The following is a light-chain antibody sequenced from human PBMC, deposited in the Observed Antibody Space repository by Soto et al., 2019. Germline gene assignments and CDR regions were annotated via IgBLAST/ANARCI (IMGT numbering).Light chain of an antibody. J-gene: IGKJ5*01. Sequence: DIQMTQSPSSVSASVGDRVTITCRASQDIGSWLAWYQQKPGKAPNLLIYAASSLQSGVPSRFSGSGSGTFFTLTISSLQPEDFATYFCLQTDTFPITFGLGTRLEIK. CDR2: AAS. CDR3: LQTDTFPIT. CDR1: QDIGSW. V-gene: IGKV1-12*01.